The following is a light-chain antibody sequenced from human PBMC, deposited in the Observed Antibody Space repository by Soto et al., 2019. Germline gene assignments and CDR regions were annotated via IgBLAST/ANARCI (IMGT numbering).Light chain of an antibody. V-gene: IGLV2-11*01. J-gene: IGLJ3*02. CDR2: DVS. Sequence: QSALTQPRSVSGSPGQSVTISCTGTNSDIGGYNYVSRYQQHPGKAPKVMIYDVSRRPSGVPDRFSGSKSGNTASLTISGLQAEDEADYFCCSYAGTSTFWVFGGGTKLTVL. CDR3: CSYAGTSTFWV. CDR1: NSDIGGYNY.